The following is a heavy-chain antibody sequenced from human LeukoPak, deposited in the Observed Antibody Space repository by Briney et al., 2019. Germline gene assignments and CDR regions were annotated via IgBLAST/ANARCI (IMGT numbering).Heavy chain of an antibody. CDR2: IYYSGST. V-gene: IGHV4-59*08. Sequence: SETLSLTCTVSGGSISSYYWSWIRQPPGKGLEWIGYIYYSGSTYYNPSLKSRVTISVDTSKNQFSLKLSSVTAADTAVYYCAGSSGWYGDYYFDYWGQGTLVTVSS. CDR1: GGSISSYY. D-gene: IGHD6-19*01. CDR3: AGSSGWYGDYYFDY. J-gene: IGHJ4*02.